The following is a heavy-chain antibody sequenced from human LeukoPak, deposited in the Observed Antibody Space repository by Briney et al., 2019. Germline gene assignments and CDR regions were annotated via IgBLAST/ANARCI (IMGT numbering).Heavy chain of an antibody. D-gene: IGHD6-13*01. Sequence: GGSLRLSCAASEFTFVRYAMNWVRRAPGKGLEWVSYISSSSFKIGYADSVKGRFTISRDNSKNSLYLQMDSLRVEDTAVYYCVRDPSYGSSWYYYMDVWGKGTTVTVSS. CDR3: VRDPSYGSSWYYYMDV. J-gene: IGHJ6*03. CDR1: EFTFVRYA. V-gene: IGHV3-48*04. CDR2: ISSSSFKI.